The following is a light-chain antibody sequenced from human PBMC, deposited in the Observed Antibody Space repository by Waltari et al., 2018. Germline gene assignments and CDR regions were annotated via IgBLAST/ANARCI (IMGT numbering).Light chain of an antibody. CDR1: QSVSRN. V-gene: IGKV3-15*01. CDR2: GAS. J-gene: IGKJ4*01. Sequence: EIVMTQSPAALSVSPGERATLSCRASQSVSRNSAWYQQKPGQAPRLLIYGASTRATGIPARFSGRGSGTEFTLTISSMQSEDSAVYYCQQYNNWPRLSFGGGTKVEIK. CDR3: QQYNNWPRLS.